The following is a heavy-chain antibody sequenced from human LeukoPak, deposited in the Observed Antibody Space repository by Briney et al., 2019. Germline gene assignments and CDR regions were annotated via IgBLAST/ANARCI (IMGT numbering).Heavy chain of an antibody. D-gene: IGHD4-17*01. Sequence: GGSLRLSCAASGYTFSGYSINWVRQAPGKGLEWISYISSTSSSIYYADSVKGRFTISRDNSKNTLYLQMNSLRAEDTAVYYCAKLSSVTTVITYWGQGTLVTVSS. CDR1: GYTFSGYS. CDR3: AKLSSVTTVITY. J-gene: IGHJ4*02. CDR2: ISSTSSSI. V-gene: IGHV3-48*01.